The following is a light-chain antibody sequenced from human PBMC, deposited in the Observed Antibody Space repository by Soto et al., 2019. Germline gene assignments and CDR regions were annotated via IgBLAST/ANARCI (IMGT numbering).Light chain of an antibody. Sequence: AIQMTQSPSSLSASVGDRVTITCRASQGIRNDLGWYQQKPGKAPKLLSYAASSLQSGVPSRFSGSGSGTDFTLTISSLQPEDFATYYCLHDYNYPWTFGHGTKVEIK. CDR2: AAS. CDR3: LHDYNYPWT. J-gene: IGKJ1*01. V-gene: IGKV1-6*01. CDR1: QGIRND.